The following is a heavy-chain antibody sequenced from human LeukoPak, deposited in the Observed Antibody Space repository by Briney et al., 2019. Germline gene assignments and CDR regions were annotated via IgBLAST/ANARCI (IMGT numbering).Heavy chain of an antibody. D-gene: IGHD5-18*01. CDR2: IYSGGST. CDR3: AKEGVAVDTAMVGPFDY. J-gene: IGHJ4*02. CDR1: GFTVSSNY. V-gene: IGHV3-53*01. Sequence: GGSLRLSCAASGFTVSSNYMSWVRQAPGKGLEWVSVIYSGGSTYYADSVKGRFTISRDNSKNTLCLQMNSLRAEDTAVYYCAKEGVAVDTAMVGPFDYWGQGTLVTVSS.